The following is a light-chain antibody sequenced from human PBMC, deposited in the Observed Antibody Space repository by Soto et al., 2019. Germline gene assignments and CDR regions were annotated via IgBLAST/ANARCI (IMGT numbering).Light chain of an antibody. V-gene: IGKV1-27*01. Sequence: DIQMTQSPSSLSASVGDRVNITCRASQGISNYLAWYQQKPGKVPTLLIYAASTLQSGVPSRFSGSGSGTDLILTISSLQPDDVATYYCQKYNSAPPLTFGGGTKVEIK. J-gene: IGKJ4*01. CDR1: QGISNY. CDR2: AAS. CDR3: QKYNSAPPLT.